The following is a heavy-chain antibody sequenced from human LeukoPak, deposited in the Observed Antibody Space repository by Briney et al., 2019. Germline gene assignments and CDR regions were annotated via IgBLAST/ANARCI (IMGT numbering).Heavy chain of an antibody. CDR1: GFTFSSYA. CDR2: ISYDGSNK. D-gene: IGHD1-26*01. Sequence: GGSLRLSCAASGFTFSSYAMHWVRQAPGKGLEWVAVISYDGSNKYYADSVKGRFTISRNNSKNTLYLQMNSLRAEDTAVYYCARDRVGATDYFDYWGQGTLVTVSS. V-gene: IGHV3-30-3*01. CDR3: ARDRVGATDYFDY. J-gene: IGHJ4*02.